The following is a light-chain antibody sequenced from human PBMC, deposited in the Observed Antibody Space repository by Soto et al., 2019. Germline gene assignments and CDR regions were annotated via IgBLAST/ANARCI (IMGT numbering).Light chain of an antibody. Sequence: QSVLTQPPSVSGAPGQRVTISCTGSRSNIGGGYDVHWYQQLPGAAPKLLIFANTKRPSGVPDRFSGSKSGTSASLAITGLQAEDEADYFCTSYDFDLNGDVVFGGGTK. CDR3: TSYDFDLNGDVV. CDR1: RSNIGGGYD. CDR2: ANT. V-gene: IGLV1-40*01. J-gene: IGLJ2*01.